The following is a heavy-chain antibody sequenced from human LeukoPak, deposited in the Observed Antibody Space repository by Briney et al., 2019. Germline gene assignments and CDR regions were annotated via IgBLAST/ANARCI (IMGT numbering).Heavy chain of an antibody. CDR1: GYTFTGYY. CDR2: INLNSGGT. J-gene: IGHJ4*02. V-gene: IGHV1-2*04. Sequence: ASVKVSCKASGYTFTGYYMHWVRQAPGQGLEWMGWINLNSGGTNYAQKFQGWVTMTRDTSISTAYMELSRLRSDDTAVYYCAREFKGSWYDWEFDYWGQGTLVTVSS. D-gene: IGHD6-13*01. CDR3: AREFKGSWYDWEFDY.